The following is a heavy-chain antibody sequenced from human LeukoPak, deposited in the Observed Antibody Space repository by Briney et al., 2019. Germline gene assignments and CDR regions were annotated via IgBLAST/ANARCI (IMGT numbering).Heavy chain of an antibody. CDR3: ARDYENSSSWYPYYYYYGMDV. D-gene: IGHD6-13*01. J-gene: IGHJ6*02. CDR2: ISSSSSYI. CDR1: GFTFSDYA. V-gene: IGHV3-21*01. Sequence: GGSLRLSCAASGFTFSDYAMYWVRQAPGKGLEWVSSISSSSSYIYYADSVKGRFTISRDNAKKSLYLQMNSLRAEDTAVYYCARDYENSSSWYPYYYYYGMDVWGQGTTVTVSS.